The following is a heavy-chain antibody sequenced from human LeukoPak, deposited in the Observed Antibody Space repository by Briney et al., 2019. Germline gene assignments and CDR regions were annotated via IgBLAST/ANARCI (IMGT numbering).Heavy chain of an antibody. CDR3: VRLRRNNDRSGYYYYDY. V-gene: IGHV3-21*01. CDR2: ISVRSNYR. CDR1: GYTFSDFS. D-gene: IGHD3-22*01. Sequence: PGGSLTLSCAASGYTFSDFSVNWVRQAPGKGLEWVSSISVRSNYRYYADSVRGRFTISRDDARDSLFLQMNSLRAEDTAVHFCVRLRRNNDRSGYYYYDYWGQGTLVTVSS. J-gene: IGHJ4*02.